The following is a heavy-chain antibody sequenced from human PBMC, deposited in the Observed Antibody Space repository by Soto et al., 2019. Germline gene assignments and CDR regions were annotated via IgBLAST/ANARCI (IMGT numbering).Heavy chain of an antibody. CDR1: GFTFSSYW. CDR3: ARSHGDYSHFQP. V-gene: IGHV3-74*01. CDR2: INSDGSST. Sequence: EVQLLESGGGLVQPGGSLRLSCAASGFTFSSYWMHWVRQAPGKGLVWVSRINSDGSSTSYADSVKGRFTISRDNAKNQLYLQMNSLRAEDTAVYYWARSHGDYSHFQPWGQGTLVTGSS. D-gene: IGHD4-17*01. J-gene: IGHJ1*01.